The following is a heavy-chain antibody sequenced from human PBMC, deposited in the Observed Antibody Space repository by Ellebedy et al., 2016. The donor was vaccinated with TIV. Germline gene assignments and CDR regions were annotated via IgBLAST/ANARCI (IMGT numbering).Heavy chain of an antibody. CDR1: GFAFGDFA. D-gene: IGHD3-16*01. CDR2: IDAGSGTS. J-gene: IGHJ5*02. CDR3: ATTNTLGNWFHP. Sequence: ASVKVSCKASGFAFGDFAVQWVRQARGQRLEWIGWIDAGSGTSSYAQRFQERVTITRDMSTTTGYLELSRLRSDDTAVHYCATTNTLGNWFHPWGQGTLVTVSS. V-gene: IGHV1-58*01.